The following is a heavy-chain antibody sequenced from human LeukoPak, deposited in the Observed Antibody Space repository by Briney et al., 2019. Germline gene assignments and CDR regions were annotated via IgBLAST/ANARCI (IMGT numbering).Heavy chain of an antibody. CDR1: GFTFSSYG. D-gene: IGHD3-9*01. V-gene: IGHV3-30*18. CDR2: ISYDGSNK. CDR3: AKELSDYDILTGYYADAFDI. Sequence: QSGGSLRLSCAASGFTFSSYGMHWVRQAPGKGLEWVAVISYDGSNKYYADSVKGRFTISRDNSKNTLYLQMNSLRAEDTAVYYCAKELSDYDILTGYYADAFDIWGQGTMVTVSS. J-gene: IGHJ3*02.